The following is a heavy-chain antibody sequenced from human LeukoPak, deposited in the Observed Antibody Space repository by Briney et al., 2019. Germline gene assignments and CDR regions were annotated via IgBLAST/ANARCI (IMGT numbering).Heavy chain of an antibody. CDR2: IIGSGGST. J-gene: IGHJ3*02. V-gene: IGHV3-23*01. CDR1: GFTFSSYA. CDR3: ATFYGSGKGGAFDI. D-gene: IGHD3-10*01. Sequence: GGSLRLSCAASGFTFSSYAMSWVRQAPGKGLEWVSAIIGSGGSTYYADSVKGRFTISRDNSKNTLSLQMNSLRAEDTAVYYCATFYGSGKGGAFDIWGQGTMVTVSS.